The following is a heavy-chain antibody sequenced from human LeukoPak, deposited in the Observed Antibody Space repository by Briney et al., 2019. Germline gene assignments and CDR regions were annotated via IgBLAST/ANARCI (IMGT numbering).Heavy chain of an antibody. V-gene: IGHV3-74*01. D-gene: IGHD1-26*01. CDR2: INGDGSST. CDR3: ARPLGATSLSGSYYG. CDR1: GFTLTSYW. J-gene: IGHJ4*02. Sequence: GGSLRLSCAASGFTLTSYWMHWVRQAPGKGLVWVSRINGDGSSTNYADSVKGRFTVSRDNAKNTVYLQMNSLRAEDTAVYYCARPLGATSLSGSYYGWGQGTLVTVSS.